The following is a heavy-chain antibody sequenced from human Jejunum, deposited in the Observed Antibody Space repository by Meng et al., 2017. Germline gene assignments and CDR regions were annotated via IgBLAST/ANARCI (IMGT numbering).Heavy chain of an antibody. J-gene: IGHJ4*02. D-gene: IGHD1-26*01. CDR3: AYSWSNYPDY. CDR1: GGAFSGYY. V-gene: IGHV4-34*01. CDR2: INHSGST. Sequence: GSLRLSCAVYGGAFSGYYWSWIRQPPGKGLEWSGEINHSGSTNYSPSLKSRVNISVDTSKNQLSLKLSSVTAADTAVYYCAYSWSNYPDYWGQGTLVTVSS.